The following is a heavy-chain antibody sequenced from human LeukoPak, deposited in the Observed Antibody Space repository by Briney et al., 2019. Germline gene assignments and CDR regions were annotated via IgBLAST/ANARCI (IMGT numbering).Heavy chain of an antibody. CDR2: ISSSSYI. CDR1: GFTFSSYS. J-gene: IGHJ4*02. Sequence: GGSLRLSCAASGFTFSSYSMNWVRQAPGKGLEWVSSISSSSYIYYADSVKGRFTISRDNAKNSLYLQMNSLRAEDTAVYYCARGEYGSGSYHIDYWGQGTLVTVSS. CDR3: ARGEYGSGSYHIDY. D-gene: IGHD3-10*01. V-gene: IGHV3-21*01.